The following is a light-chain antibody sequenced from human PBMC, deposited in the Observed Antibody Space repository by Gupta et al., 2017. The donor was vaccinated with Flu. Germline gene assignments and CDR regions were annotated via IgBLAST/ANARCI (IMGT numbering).Light chain of an antibody. Sequence: PSTLSASVGDRVTITCRASQSISSWLAWYQLKPGKAPKLLIYKASSLESGVPSRFSGSGSGTEFTLTISSLQPDDFATYYCQQYNSYLHTFGQGTKLEIK. V-gene: IGKV1-5*03. J-gene: IGKJ2*01. CDR2: KAS. CDR3: QQYNSYLHT. CDR1: QSISSW.